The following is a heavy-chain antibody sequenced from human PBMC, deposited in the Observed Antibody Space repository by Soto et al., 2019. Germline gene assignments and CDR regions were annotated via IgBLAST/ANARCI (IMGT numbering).Heavy chain of an antibody. CDR2: IAGGGSGDT. CDR3: AKRTGGYYFDY. J-gene: IGHJ4*02. D-gene: IGHD3-10*01. Sequence: GGSLRLSCAASGFTFTSYAMTWVRQAPGKGLEWVSLIAGGGSGDTYYPDSVQGRFTISRDNSKNTLYLQMNSLRAEDTAIYYCAKRTGGYYFDYWGQGTLVTVSS. V-gene: IGHV3-23*01. CDR1: GFTFTSYA.